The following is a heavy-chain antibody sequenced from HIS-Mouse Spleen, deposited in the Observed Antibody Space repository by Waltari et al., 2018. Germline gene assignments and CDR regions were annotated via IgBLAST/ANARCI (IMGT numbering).Heavy chain of an antibody. Sequence: QLQLQESGPGLVKPSETLSLTCTVSGGSISSSSYYWGWIRQPPGKGLGGIGSIYYSGSTDYNPSLKSRVTISVDTSKNQFSLKLSSVTAADTAVYYCAREIPYSSSWYDWYFDLWGRGTLVTVSS. CDR2: IYYSGST. J-gene: IGHJ2*01. CDR3: AREIPYSSSWYDWYFDL. V-gene: IGHV4-39*07. CDR1: GGSISSSSYY. D-gene: IGHD6-13*01.